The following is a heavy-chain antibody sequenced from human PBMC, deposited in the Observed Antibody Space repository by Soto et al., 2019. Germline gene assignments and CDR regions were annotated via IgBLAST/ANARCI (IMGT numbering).Heavy chain of an antibody. J-gene: IGHJ4*02. D-gene: IGHD3-22*01. CDR3: ARAERYYYDSSGYYSNYFDY. Sequence: SETLSLTCTVSGGSISSGGYYWSWIRQHPGKGLEWIGYIYYSGSTYYNPSLKSRVTISVDTSKNQFSLKLSSVTAADTAVYYCARAERYYYDSSGYYSNYFDYWGQGTLVTVSS. V-gene: IGHV4-31*03. CDR2: IYYSGST. CDR1: GGSISSGGYY.